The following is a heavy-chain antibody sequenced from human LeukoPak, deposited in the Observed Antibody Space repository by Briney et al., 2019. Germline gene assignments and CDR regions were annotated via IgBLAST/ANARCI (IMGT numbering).Heavy chain of an antibody. CDR1: GGSISSYY. CDR2: IYYSGST. J-gene: IGHJ4*02. D-gene: IGHD6-13*01. Sequence: SETLSLTCTVSGGSISSYYWSWIRQPPGKGLEWIGYIYYSGSTNYNPSPKSRVTISVDTSKNQFSLKLSSVTAADTAVYYCARATTGHSSWAPNLDYWGQGTLVTVSS. V-gene: IGHV4-59*01. CDR3: ARATTGHSSWAPNLDY.